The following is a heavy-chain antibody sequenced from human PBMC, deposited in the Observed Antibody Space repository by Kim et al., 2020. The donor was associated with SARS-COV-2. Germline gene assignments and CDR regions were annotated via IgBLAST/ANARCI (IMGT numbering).Heavy chain of an antibody. CDR3: TTDRYIVVVPAAISLYYYYGMDV. Sequence: GGSLRLSCAASGFTFSNAWMSWVRQAPGKGLEWVGRIKSKTDGGTTDYAAPVKGRFTISRDDSKNTLYLQMNSLKTEDTAVYYCTTDRYIVVVPAAISLYYYYGMDVWGPETTVTVSS. CDR2: IKSKTDGGTT. CDR1: GFTFSNAW. J-gene: IGHJ6*02. V-gene: IGHV3-15*01. D-gene: IGHD2-2*01.